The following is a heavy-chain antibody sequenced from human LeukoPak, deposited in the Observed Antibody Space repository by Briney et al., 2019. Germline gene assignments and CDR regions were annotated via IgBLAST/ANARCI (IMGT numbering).Heavy chain of an antibody. CDR2: ILNDGSKE. D-gene: IGHD3-16*01. CDR3: ARYDALGDSDYCI. CDR1: GFTFSSYG. J-gene: IGHJ3*02. V-gene: IGHV3-33*01. Sequence: GRSLRLSREASGFTFSSYGMHWVRQAPGKGLEWVAVILNDGSKEKYADSVKGRFTISRDNSKNTLFLQMNSLRAEDTAVYYCARYDALGDSDYCIWGQGTMVTVA.